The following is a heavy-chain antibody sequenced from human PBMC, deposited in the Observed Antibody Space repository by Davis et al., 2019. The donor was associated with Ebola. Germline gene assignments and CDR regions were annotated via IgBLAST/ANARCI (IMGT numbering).Heavy chain of an antibody. CDR3: ASLRRTITGMDDGFDI. J-gene: IGHJ3*02. CDR2: IYTGDSDT. Sequence: GESLKISCKDSEDSFTSYWIGWVRQMPGKGLEWMGIIYTGDSDTRYSPSFRGRVTISADKSTRTAYLQWGSLKASDTARYYCASLRRTITGMDDGFDIWGQGTMVTVSS. CDR1: EDSFTSYW. V-gene: IGHV5-51*01. D-gene: IGHD1-20*01.